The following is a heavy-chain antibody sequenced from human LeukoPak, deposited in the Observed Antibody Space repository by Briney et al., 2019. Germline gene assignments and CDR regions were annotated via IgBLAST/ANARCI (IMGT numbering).Heavy chain of an antibody. CDR2: FDPEDGET. V-gene: IGHV1-24*01. Sequence: ASVKVSCKVSGYTLTELSMLWVRQAPGKGLEWIGGFDPEDGETIYAQKFQGRVTMTEDTSTDTAYMELSSLRSEDTAVYYCATPMIVVVRGEGRGPLDAFDIWGQGTMLTVSS. CDR3: ATPMIVVVRGEGRGPLDAFDI. D-gene: IGHD3-22*01. J-gene: IGHJ3*02. CDR1: GYTLTELS.